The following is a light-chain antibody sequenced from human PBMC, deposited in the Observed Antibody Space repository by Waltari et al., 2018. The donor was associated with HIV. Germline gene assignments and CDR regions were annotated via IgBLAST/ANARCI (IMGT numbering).Light chain of an antibody. Sequence: QSVLTQPPSASGTPGQRVSVPCSGGNSNIGTNTANWYQHLPGTAPKHLIYSNNQRPSGVPARFSGSRSGTSASLAISGLQSEDEADYYCAVWDDSLKGRVFGTGTKVTVL. J-gene: IGLJ1*01. CDR1: NSNIGTNT. V-gene: IGLV1-44*01. CDR3: AVWDDSLKGRV. CDR2: SNN.